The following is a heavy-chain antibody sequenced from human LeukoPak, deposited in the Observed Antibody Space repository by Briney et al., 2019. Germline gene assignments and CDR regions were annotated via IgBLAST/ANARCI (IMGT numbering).Heavy chain of an antibody. J-gene: IGHJ4*02. CDR1: GFTFDDYG. D-gene: IGHD3-3*01. CDR3: ARDRSSIFHY. V-gene: IGHV3-20*04. CDR2: ISESGDYT. Sequence: TGGSLRLSCEVSGFTFDDYGMSWVRQRPGRGLEWVSVISESGDYTVYTDSVKGRFTISRDSAKNSLYLQMNSLRSEDTAFYYCARDRSSIFHYWGRGTLVTVSS.